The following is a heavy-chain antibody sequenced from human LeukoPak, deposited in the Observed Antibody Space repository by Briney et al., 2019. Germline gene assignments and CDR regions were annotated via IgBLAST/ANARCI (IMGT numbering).Heavy chain of an antibody. CDR3: ARDQGDGYNYHYYGMDV. Sequence: GASVTVPFRASGGTFSSYAISWVRQAPGQGLEWMGGIIPIFGTANYAQKFQGRVTITADESTSTAYMELSSLRSEDTAVYYCARDQGDGYNYHYYGMDVWGQGTTVTVSS. CDR1: GGTFSSYA. J-gene: IGHJ6*02. D-gene: IGHD5-24*01. V-gene: IGHV1-69*13. CDR2: IIPIFGTA.